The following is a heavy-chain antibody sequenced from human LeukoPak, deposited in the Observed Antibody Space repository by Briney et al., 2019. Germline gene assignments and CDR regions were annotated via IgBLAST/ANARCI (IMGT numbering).Heavy chain of an antibody. J-gene: IGHJ5*01. CDR3: AKNGQSGFSFDS. D-gene: IGHD5-12*01. V-gene: IGHV4-34*01. CDR1: GGSINGYY. CDR2: VSGSGCT. Sequence: SETLSLTCAVSGGSINGYYWSWIRQSPGQGLDWIGLVSGSGCTKYNPSLKSRVTISADTSKNLFSLKLSSVTAADTAVYLCAKNGQSGFSFDSWGQGTQVTVS.